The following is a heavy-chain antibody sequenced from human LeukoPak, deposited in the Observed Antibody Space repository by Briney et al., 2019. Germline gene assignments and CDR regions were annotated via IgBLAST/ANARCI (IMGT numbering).Heavy chain of an antibody. CDR3: ARVRLGVRGVIIYYYYYMDV. J-gene: IGHJ6*03. CDR2: IKQDGSEK. CDR1: GFTFSSYW. D-gene: IGHD3-10*01. V-gene: IGHV3-7*01. Sequence: GGSLRLSCAASGFTFSSYWMSWVRQAPGKGLEWVASIKQDGSEKYYVDSVKGRFTISRDNAKNSLYLQMNSLRAEDTAVYYCARVRLGVRGVIIYYYYYMDVWGKGTTVTVSS.